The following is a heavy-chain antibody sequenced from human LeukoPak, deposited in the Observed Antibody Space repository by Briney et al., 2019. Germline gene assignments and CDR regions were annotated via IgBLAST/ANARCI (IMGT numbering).Heavy chain of an antibody. CDR1: GGSFSDYY. CDR2: INHSGSS. V-gene: IGHV4-34*01. J-gene: IGHJ4*02. Sequence: KPSETLSLTCAVYGGSFSDYYWSWIRQPPGKGLEWIGEINHSGSSSYNPSLKSRVTISVDTSKNQFSLKLTSVTAADTAVYYCARAGFGLAPHRGTPFDYWGQGTLVTVSS. D-gene: IGHD3-10*01. CDR3: ARAGFGLAPHRGTPFDY.